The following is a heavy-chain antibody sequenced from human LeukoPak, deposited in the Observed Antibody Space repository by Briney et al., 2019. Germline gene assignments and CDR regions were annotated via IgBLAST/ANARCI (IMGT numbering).Heavy chain of an antibody. D-gene: IGHD2-2*01. V-gene: IGHV4-59*01. J-gene: IGHJ6*02. CDR1: DGSISSYY. Sequence: PSETLSLTCTGSDGSISSYYWSWIRQPPGKGLEWIGYIYYSGSTNYNPSLKSRVTISVDTSKNQFSLKLSSVTAADTAVYYCARAEECSTTSCYAYYGIDVWGQGTTVTVSS. CDR2: IYYSGST. CDR3: ARAEECSTTSCYAYYGIDV.